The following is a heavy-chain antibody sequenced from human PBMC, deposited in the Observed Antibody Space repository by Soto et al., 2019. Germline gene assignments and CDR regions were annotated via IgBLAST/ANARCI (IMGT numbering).Heavy chain of an antibody. CDR3: ARDTSNYFDF. CDR2: ISTYNGNT. V-gene: IGHV1-18*01. Sequence: ASVKVSCKTSGYTFNTHYISSLRQAPGQGLEWIGWISTYNGNTNYVPKFQGRITMTTDTSTSTAYMELRSLRSDDTALYFCARDTSNYFDFWGQGTPVTVSS. J-gene: IGHJ4*02. D-gene: IGHD2-2*01. CDR1: GYTFNTHY.